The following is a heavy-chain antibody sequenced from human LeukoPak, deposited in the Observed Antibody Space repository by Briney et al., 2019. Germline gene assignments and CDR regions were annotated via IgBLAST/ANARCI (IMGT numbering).Heavy chain of an antibody. J-gene: IGHJ6*02. D-gene: IGHD3-22*01. V-gene: IGHV4-61*02. CDR2: VYTSGST. CDR1: GGSISSGSYY. CDR3: ARRYDSSVVGMDV. Sequence: SQTLSLTCTVSGGSISSGSYYWSWIRQPAGKGLEWIGRVYTSGSTNYNPSLKSRVTISVDTSKNQFSLKLSSVTAADTAVYYCARRYDSSVVGMDVWGQGTTVTVSS.